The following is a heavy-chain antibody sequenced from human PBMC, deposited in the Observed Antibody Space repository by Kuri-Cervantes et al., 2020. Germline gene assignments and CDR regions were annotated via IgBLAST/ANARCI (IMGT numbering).Heavy chain of an antibody. D-gene: IGHD5-12*01. J-gene: IGHJ5*02. Sequence: ESLKISCAVSGYSISSGYYWGWIRQPPGKGLEWIGSIYHSGSTYYNPSLKSRVTTSVDTSKNQFSLKLSSVTAADTAVYYCARDEGYPAWFDPWGQGTLVTVSS. CDR2: IYHSGST. CDR3: ARDEGYPAWFDP. CDR1: GYSISSGYY. V-gene: IGHV4-38-2*02.